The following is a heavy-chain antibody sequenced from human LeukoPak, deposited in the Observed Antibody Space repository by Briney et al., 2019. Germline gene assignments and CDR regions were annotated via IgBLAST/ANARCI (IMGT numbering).Heavy chain of an antibody. CDR3: AKDLRSSWTNWFDP. V-gene: IGHV3-64*01. D-gene: IGHD6-13*01. CDR1: GFTFSSYA. CDR2: ISSNGGST. Sequence: QPGGSLRLSCAASGFTFSSYAMHWVRQAPGKGLEYVSAISSNGGSTYYANSVKGRFTISRDNSKNTLYLQMGSLRAEDTAVYYCAKDLRSSWTNWFDPWGQGTLVTVSS. J-gene: IGHJ5*02.